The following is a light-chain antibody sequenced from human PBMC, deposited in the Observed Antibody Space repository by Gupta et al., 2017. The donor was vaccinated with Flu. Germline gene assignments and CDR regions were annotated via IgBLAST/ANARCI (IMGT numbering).Light chain of an antibody. CDR1: QSISSY. CDR2: AAS. V-gene: IGKV1-39*01. Sequence: DIQMTQSPSSLSASVGDRVTITCRASQSISSYLNWYQHKPGKAPKLLIYAASSLQSGVPSRFSGSGSGTDFALTISRLQPEDFATYYCQQTDSNPWTFGQGTKVEI. CDR3: QQTDSNPWT. J-gene: IGKJ1*01.